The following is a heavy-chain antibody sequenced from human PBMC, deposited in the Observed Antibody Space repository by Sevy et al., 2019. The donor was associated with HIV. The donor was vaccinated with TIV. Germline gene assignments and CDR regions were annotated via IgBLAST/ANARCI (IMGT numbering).Heavy chain of an antibody. CDR1: GYTFTTYA. D-gene: IGHD3-22*01. V-gene: IGHV1-18*01. J-gene: IGHJ4*02. Sequence: ASVKVSCKASGYTFTTYAISWVRQAPGQGLEWMGWISAYSGNTNYAQRLQGRVTMTRDTSTSTVYMELSSLRSEDTAVYYCARVYYYDSSGPGYWGQGTLVTVSS. CDR2: ISAYSGNT. CDR3: ARVYYYDSSGPGY.